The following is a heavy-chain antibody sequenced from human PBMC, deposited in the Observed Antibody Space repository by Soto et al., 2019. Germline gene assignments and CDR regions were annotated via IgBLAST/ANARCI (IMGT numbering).Heavy chain of an antibody. V-gene: IGHV1-69*06. J-gene: IGHJ6*02. CDR3: ARDRRQHLHYGIDV. Sequence: QVQLVQSGAEVKKPGSSVKVSCKASGGTFSSYAISWVRQAPGQGLEWMGGIIPIFGTANYAQKFQGRVTITTDKSTSTAYMELRKLRSEDTAVYSCARDRRQHLHYGIDVWGQGSTVTVS. CDR1: GGTFSSYA. D-gene: IGHD6-13*01. CDR2: IIPIFGTA.